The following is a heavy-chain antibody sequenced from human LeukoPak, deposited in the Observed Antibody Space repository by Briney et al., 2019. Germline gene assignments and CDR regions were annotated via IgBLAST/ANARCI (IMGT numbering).Heavy chain of an antibody. CDR1: GGSFSGYY. CDR2: INHSGST. D-gene: IGHD3-22*01. Sequence: SETLSLTCAVYGGSFSGYYWSWIRQPPGKGLEWIGEINHSGSTNYNPSLKSRVTISVDTSKNQFSLKLSSVTAADTAVYYCARSQDYYDSSGYDYWGQGTLSPSPQ. J-gene: IGHJ4*02. V-gene: IGHV4-34*01. CDR3: ARSQDYYDSSGYDY.